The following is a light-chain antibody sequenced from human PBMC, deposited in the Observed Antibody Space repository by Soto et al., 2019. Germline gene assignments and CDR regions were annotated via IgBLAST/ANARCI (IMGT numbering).Light chain of an antibody. V-gene: IGLV3-25*02. CDR2: KDT. J-gene: IGLJ1*01. CDR1: ALPKQY. CDR3: QSADSSGTFV. Sequence: SYELAQPPSVSVSPGQTARITCYGDALPKQYAYWYQQKAGQAPVVVIYKDTERPSGIPERFSGSSSGTTVTLTISGVQAEDEADYYCQSADSSGTFVFGTGTKVTVL.